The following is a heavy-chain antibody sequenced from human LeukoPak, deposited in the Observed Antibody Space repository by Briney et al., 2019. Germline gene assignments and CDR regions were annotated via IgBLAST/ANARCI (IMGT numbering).Heavy chain of an antibody. CDR1: GGSFSDYY. CDR3: ARGRLRGSSSRSGLDY. V-gene: IGHV4-34*01. J-gene: IGHJ4*02. Sequence: SETLSLTCAVYGGSFSDYYWSWIRQPPGKGLEWIGEINHSGSTNYNPSLKSRVTISVDTSKNQFSLKLSSVTAADTAVYYCARGRLRGSSSRSGLDYWGQGTLVTVSS. CDR2: INHSGST. D-gene: IGHD6-6*01.